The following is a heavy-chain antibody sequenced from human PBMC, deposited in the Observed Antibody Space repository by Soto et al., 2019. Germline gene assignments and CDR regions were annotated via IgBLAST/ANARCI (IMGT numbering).Heavy chain of an antibody. Sequence: SETLSLTCAFYGGSFSGYYWSWIRQPPGKGLEWIGEINHSGSTNYNPSLKSRVTISVDTSKNQFSLKLSSVTAADTAVYYCATGAAMVPSWGQGTLVTVSS. CDR2: INHSGST. D-gene: IGHD5-18*01. CDR1: GGSFSGYY. J-gene: IGHJ4*02. V-gene: IGHV4-34*01. CDR3: ATGAAMVPS.